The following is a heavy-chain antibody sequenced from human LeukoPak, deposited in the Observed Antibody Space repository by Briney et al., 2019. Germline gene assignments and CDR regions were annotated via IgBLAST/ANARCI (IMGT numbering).Heavy chain of an antibody. Sequence: AGVKVSCKTSRYDFNKYGISWVRQAPGQGLQWLAWISPYTGERNSFQAFWGRVTLTADKSSNTVHTELKSLTSDDTGVYYCAREQEGVSFDFWGQGTLVTIFS. J-gene: IGHJ4*02. CDR3: AREQEGVSFDF. CDR1: RYDFNKYG. V-gene: IGHV1-18*01. D-gene: IGHD3-10*01. CDR2: ISPYTGER.